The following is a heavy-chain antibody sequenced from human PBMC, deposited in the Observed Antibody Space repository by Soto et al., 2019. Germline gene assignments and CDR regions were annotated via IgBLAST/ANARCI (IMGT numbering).Heavy chain of an antibody. J-gene: IGHJ3*02. D-gene: IGHD2-21*01. CDR2: IYYSGST. CDR3: ASDSRASDAFDI. CDR1: GGSISSSSYY. Sequence: SETLSLTCTVSGGSISSSSYYWGWIRQPPGKGLEWIGSIYYSGSTYYNPSLKSPVTISVDTSKNQFSLKLSAVTAADTAVYYCASDSRASDAFDIWGQGTMVTVSS. V-gene: IGHV4-39*01.